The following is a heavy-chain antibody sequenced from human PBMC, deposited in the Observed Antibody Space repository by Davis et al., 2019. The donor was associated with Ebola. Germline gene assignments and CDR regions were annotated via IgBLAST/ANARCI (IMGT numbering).Heavy chain of an antibody. CDR3: VRPPTSVSPGG. CDR1: GFTSRDFT. CDR2: ITASGDI. J-gene: IGHJ4*02. V-gene: IGHV3-69-1*02. Sequence: PGGSLRLSCAASGFTSRDFTIHRVRQAPAKGLEWVPSITASGDINNADSIKGRFTIARANQEKSMSLQMDRLRGDDTAHYYCVRPPTSVSPGGWGRGTLVTVSS. D-gene: IGHD4-17*01.